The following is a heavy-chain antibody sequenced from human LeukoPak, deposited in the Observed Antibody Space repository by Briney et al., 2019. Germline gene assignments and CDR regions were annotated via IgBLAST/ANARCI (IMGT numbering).Heavy chain of an antibody. V-gene: IGHV3-53*01. Sequence: PGGSLRLSCAASGFTVSSNYMSWVRQAPGKGLEWVSVIYSGGSTYYADSVKGRFTISRDNSKNTLYLQMNSLRAEDTAVYYCARATGYSSGWYFDYWGQGTLVTVSS. CDR3: ARATGYSSGWYFDY. CDR2: IYSGGST. J-gene: IGHJ4*02. D-gene: IGHD6-19*01. CDR1: GFTVSSNY.